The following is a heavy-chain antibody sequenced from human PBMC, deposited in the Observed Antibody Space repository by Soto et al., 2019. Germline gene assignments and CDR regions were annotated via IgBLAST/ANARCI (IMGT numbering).Heavy chain of an antibody. V-gene: IGHV4-30-2*01. CDR2: IYHSGST. J-gene: IGHJ6*02. D-gene: IGHD3-3*01. CDR1: GGSISSGGYS. Sequence: SETLSLTCAVSGGSISSGGYSWSWIRQPPGKGLEWIGYIYHSGSTYYNPSLKSRVTISVDRSKNQFSLKLSSVTAADTAVYYCARGPYYDFWSGYRGYYGMDVWGQGTTVTVSS. CDR3: ARGPYYDFWSGYRGYYGMDV.